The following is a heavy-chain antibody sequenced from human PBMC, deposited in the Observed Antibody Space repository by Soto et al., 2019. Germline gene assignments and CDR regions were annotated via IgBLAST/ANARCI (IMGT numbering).Heavy chain of an antibody. D-gene: IGHD5-18*01. Sequence: ASVKVSCKASGYTFTSYAMHWVRQAPGQGLEWMGWINAGNGNTKYSQKFQGRVTITRDTSASTAYMELSSLRSEDTAVYYCASSSRQLWLHSPRAPYDYYGMDVWGQGTTVTVSS. CDR2: INAGNGNT. CDR1: GYTFTSYA. V-gene: IGHV1-3*01. CDR3: ASSSRQLWLHSPRAPYDYYGMDV. J-gene: IGHJ6*02.